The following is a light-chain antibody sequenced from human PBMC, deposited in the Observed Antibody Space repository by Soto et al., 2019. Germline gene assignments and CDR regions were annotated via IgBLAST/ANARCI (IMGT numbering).Light chain of an antibody. CDR1: PSISSS. Sequence: DIQMTQSPSSLSASIGVRVTFTCWASPSISSSLNWYQQKPGKAPNLLIYGASRLQSGVPLRFSGSGSGTDFTLTISSLQPEDFATYYCQQNYNSLTFGGGTKVEIK. CDR2: GAS. V-gene: IGKV1-39*01. CDR3: QQNYNSLT. J-gene: IGKJ4*01.